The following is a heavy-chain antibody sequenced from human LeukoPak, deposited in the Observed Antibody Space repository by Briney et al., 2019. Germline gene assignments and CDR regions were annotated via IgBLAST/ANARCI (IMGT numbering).Heavy chain of an antibody. CDR2: ISSSSSSI. D-gene: IGHD6-19*01. CDR3: AKAWYSSGWSTYYYYYYMDV. J-gene: IGHJ6*03. Sequence: GGSLRLSCAASGFTIISYNMNWVRQARGKGLEWVSYISSSSSSIYYADSVKGRFTISRDNSKNTLYLQMNSLRAEDTAVYYCAKAWYSSGWSTYYYYYYMDVWGKGTTVTVSS. V-gene: IGHV3-48*01. CDR1: GFTIISYN.